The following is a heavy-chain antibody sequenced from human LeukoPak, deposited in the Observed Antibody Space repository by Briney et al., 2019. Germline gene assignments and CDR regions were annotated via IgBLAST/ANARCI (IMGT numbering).Heavy chain of an antibody. J-gene: IGHJ4*02. CDR3: ARLYGNYQNYFDY. V-gene: IGHV1-18*01. Sequence: ASVKVSCKASGYTFSSFGINWVRQAPGQGLEWMGRISAYNGKTSYAEKIQGRVTMTTDRSTSTAYMELRSLRSDDTAVYYCARLYGNYQNYFDYWGQGTLVTVSS. D-gene: IGHD1-7*01. CDR1: GYTFSSFG. CDR2: ISAYNGKT.